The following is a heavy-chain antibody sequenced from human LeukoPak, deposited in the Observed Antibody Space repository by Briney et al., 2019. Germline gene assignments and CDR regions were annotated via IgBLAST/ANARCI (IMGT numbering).Heavy chain of an antibody. D-gene: IGHD2-15*01. CDR2: IYYSGST. CDR3: ARAPYCSGGSCPWFDP. V-gene: IGHV4-31*03. J-gene: IGHJ5*02. CDR1: GGSISSGGYY. Sequence: SQTLSLTCTVSGGSISSGGYYWSWIRQHPGKGLEWIGYIYYSGSTYYNPSLKSRVTISVDTSKNQFPLKLSSVTAADTAVYYCARAPYCSGGSCPWFDPWGQGTLVTVSS.